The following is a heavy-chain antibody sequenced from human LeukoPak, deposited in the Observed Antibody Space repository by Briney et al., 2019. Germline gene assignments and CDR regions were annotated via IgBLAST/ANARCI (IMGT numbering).Heavy chain of an antibody. CDR2: AHYSGST. Sequence: SETLSLTCSVSGVSIFSYYWNWIRQPPGKGLEWIGYAHYSGSTNYNPSLKSRVTISVDTSKSQFSLKLSSATAADTAVYYCATGRSIRYFDYWGQGTLLAVSS. J-gene: IGHJ4*02. V-gene: IGHV4-59*08. D-gene: IGHD3-9*01. CDR3: ATGRSIRYFDY. CDR1: GVSIFSYY.